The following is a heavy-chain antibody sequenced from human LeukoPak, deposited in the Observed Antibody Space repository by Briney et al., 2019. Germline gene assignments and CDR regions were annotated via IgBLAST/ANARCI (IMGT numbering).Heavy chain of an antibody. CDR2: ISGSGGST. CDR3: AKSTTTVTTHYYYMDV. J-gene: IGHJ6*03. Sequence: GGSPRLSCAASGFTFSSYAISWGRQAPGEGVEWVSTISGSGGSTYYADSVKGRFTISRDNSKNTLYLQMNSLRAEDTAVYYCAKSTTTVTTHYYYMDVWGKGPRSPSP. D-gene: IGHD4-11*01. V-gene: IGHV3-23*01. CDR1: GFTFSSYA.